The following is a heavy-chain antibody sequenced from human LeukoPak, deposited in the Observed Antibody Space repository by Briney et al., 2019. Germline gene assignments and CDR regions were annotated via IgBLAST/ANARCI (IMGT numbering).Heavy chain of an antibody. CDR2: IDPSDSYT. D-gene: IGHD3-9*01. CDR3: ARLYPYDILTGYYSRGMDV. CDR1: GYSFTSYW. J-gene: IGHJ6*02. Sequence: GESLKISCKGSGYSFTSYWISWVRQMPEKGLEWMGRIDPSDSYTNYSPSFQGHVTISADKPISTAYLQWSSLKASDTAMYYCARLYPYDILTGYYSRGMDVWGQGTTVTVSS. V-gene: IGHV5-10-1*01.